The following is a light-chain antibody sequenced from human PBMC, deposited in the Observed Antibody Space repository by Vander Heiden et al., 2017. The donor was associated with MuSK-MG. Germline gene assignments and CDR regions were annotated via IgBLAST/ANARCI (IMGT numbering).Light chain of an antibody. CDR1: QSISSW. J-gene: IGKJ2*01. V-gene: IGKV1-5*01. CDR2: EAS. CDR3: QQDANYPPT. Sequence: DIQMTQSPSTLCASVGDRVAITCRASQSISSWLAWLQQKAVKAPKLLIYEASNLESGVPSRFSGSGSGTEFTLTISSLQPDDFATYYCQQDANYPPTFGQGTRLEIK.